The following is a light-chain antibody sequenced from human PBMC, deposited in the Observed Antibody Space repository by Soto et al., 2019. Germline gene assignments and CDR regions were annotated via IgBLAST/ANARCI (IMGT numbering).Light chain of an antibody. CDR3: SSYAGSSTLVV. CDR1: SSDVGSYNL. J-gene: IGLJ2*01. V-gene: IGLV2-23*02. Sequence: QSALTEPASVSGSSGQSITISCAATSSDVGSYNLVSWYQHHPGKAPKLMIYEVSKRPSGVFNRFSGSQSGNTASLTISGLQAEDEADYFCSSYAGSSTLVVFGGGTKVTVL. CDR2: EVS.